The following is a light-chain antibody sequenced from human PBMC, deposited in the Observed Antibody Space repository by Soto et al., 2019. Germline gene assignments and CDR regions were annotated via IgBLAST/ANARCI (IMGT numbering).Light chain of an antibody. J-gene: IGKJ2*01. CDR1: QSVLYSSNNKNY. V-gene: IGKV4-1*01. Sequence: DIVMTQSPDSLAVSLGERATINCKSSQSVLYSSNNKNYLAWYQQKPGQPPKLLIYWASTRESGVPDRFSGGGSGTDSTLTISSLQAEDVAVYYCQQYYSTPFTFGQGTKLEIK. CDR3: QQYYSTPFT. CDR2: WAS.